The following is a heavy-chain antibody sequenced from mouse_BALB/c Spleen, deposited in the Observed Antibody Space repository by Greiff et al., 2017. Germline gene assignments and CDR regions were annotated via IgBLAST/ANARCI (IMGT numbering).Heavy chain of an antibody. D-gene: IGHD2-1*01. J-gene: IGHJ4*01. CDR3: ARDEENGNYYYAMDY. V-gene: IGHV2-9*02. Sequence: VMLVESGPGLVAPSQSLSITCTVSGFSLTSYGVHWVRQPPGKGLEWLGVIWAGGSTNYNSALMSRLSISKDNSKSQVFLKMNSLQTDDTAMYYCARDEENGNYYYAMDYWGQGTSVTVSS. CDR1: GFSLTSYG. CDR2: IWAGGST.